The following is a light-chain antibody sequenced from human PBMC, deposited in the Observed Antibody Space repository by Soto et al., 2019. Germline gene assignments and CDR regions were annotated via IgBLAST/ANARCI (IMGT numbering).Light chain of an antibody. CDR3: QRYGTSTT. CDR1: QSVSSY. CDR2: DAS. V-gene: IGKV3-11*01. Sequence: EIVLTQSPATLSLSPVERATLSCRASQSVSSYLAWYQQKPGQAPRLLIYDASNRATGIPVRFSGSGSGTDFTLTISRLEPEDFAVYYCQRYGTSTTFGQGTKVDIK. J-gene: IGKJ1*01.